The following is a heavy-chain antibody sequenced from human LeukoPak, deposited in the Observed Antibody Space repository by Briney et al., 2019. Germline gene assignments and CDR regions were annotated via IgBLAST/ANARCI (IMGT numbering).Heavy chain of an antibody. Sequence: PGGSLRLSCTASGFTFGDYAMGWVRQAPGKGLEWVGFIRSKAYGGTTEYAASVKGRFTISRDDSKSIAYLQMNSLKTEDTAVYYCTRVIRSYYYDSSGYYFFDYWGQGSLVTVPS. V-gene: IGHV3-49*04. CDR3: TRVIRSYYYDSSGYYFFDY. CDR1: GFTFGDYA. CDR2: IRSKAYGGTT. J-gene: IGHJ4*02. D-gene: IGHD3-22*01.